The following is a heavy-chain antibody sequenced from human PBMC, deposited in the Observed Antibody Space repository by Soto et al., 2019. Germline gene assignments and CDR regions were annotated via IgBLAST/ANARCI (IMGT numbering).Heavy chain of an antibody. J-gene: IGHJ3*02. D-gene: IGHD3-22*01. CDR2: ISYDGSNK. V-gene: IGHV3-30*18. CDR1: GFTFSNYG. CDR3: AKETDYYDSSGFRDGGFDI. Sequence: QVQLVESGGGVVQPGRSLRLSCAASGFTFSNYGMHWVRQAPGKGLECVAVISYDGSNKYYADSVKGRFTISRDNSKNPLYLQMNSLRADDTAVYYCAKETDYYDSSGFRDGGFDIWGQGTMVIVSS.